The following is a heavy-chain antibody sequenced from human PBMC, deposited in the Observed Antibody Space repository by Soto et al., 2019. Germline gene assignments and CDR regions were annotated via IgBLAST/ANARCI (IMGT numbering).Heavy chain of an antibody. D-gene: IGHD3-16*01. CDR3: ARGGRAVPRTTYDT. J-gene: IGHJ5*02. CDR1: GYTFSDYY. Sequence: QVQLVQSGAEVKKPGASVYVSCKASGYTFSDYYLHWLRQAPGQGLEWMGWINPNVGGTNYARKFQGRVTMTRDTSISTVYMKLTRLSPDDTAIYYCARGGRAVPRTTYDTWGQGTLVTVSS. V-gene: IGHV1-2*02. CDR2: INPNVGGT.